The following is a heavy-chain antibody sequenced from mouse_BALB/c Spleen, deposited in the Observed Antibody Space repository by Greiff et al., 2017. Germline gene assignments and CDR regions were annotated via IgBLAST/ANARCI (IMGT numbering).Heavy chain of an antibody. D-gene: IGHD1-1*01. Sequence: LQESGPGLVAPSQSLSITCTVSGFSLTSYGVHWVRQPPGKGLEWLGVIWAGGSTNYNSALMSRLSISKDNSKSQVFLKMNSLQTDDTAMYYCARVPITPSPYAMDYGGQGTSVTVSS. CDR1: GFSLTSYG. CDR2: IWAGGST. CDR3: ARVPITPSPYAMDY. V-gene: IGHV2-9*02. J-gene: IGHJ4*01.